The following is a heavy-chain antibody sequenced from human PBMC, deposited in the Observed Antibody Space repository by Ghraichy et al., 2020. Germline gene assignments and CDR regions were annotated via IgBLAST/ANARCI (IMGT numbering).Heavy chain of an antibody. D-gene: IGHD6-19*01. CDR2: ISSSSSYI. CDR3: ARVGYSSGSYYYYGMDV. Sequence: GGSLRLSCAASGFTFSSYSMNWVRQAPGKGLEWVSSISSSSSYIYYADSVKGRFTISRDNAKNSLYLQMNSLRAEDTAVYYCARVGYSSGSYYYYGMDVWGQGTTVTVSS. CDR1: GFTFSSYS. V-gene: IGHV3-21*01. J-gene: IGHJ6*02.